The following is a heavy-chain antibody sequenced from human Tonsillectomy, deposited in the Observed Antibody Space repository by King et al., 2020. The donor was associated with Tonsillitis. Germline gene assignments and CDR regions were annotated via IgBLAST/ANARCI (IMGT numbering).Heavy chain of an antibody. CDR3: ARVGSYYGDYIFWDY. CDR1: GFSFDDYG. Sequence: VQLVESGGGVVRPGGSLRLSCAASGFSFDDYGMSWVRQAPGRGLEWVSGINWMGGRTGYADSVKGRFTISREHAKKSLYLQMNSLGAEETALYYCARVGSYYGDYIFWDYWGQGTLVTVSS. CDR2: INWMGGRT. V-gene: IGHV3-20*04. D-gene: IGHD4-17*01. J-gene: IGHJ4*02.